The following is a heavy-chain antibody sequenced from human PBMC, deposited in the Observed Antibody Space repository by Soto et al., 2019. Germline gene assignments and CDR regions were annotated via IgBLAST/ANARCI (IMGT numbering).Heavy chain of an antibody. Sequence: LXLCCTPSVFIFSDYSMKWVRQAPGKGLEWISYITTTSSTMYYADSVKGRFTISRDNAKNSLYLQMNGLRDEDTAVYYCARDSRGRQYYGMDVWGQGTTVTASS. J-gene: IGHJ6*02. V-gene: IGHV3-48*02. CDR3: ARDSRGRQYYGMDV. D-gene: IGHD3-22*01. CDR2: ITTTSSTM. CDR1: VFIFSDYS.